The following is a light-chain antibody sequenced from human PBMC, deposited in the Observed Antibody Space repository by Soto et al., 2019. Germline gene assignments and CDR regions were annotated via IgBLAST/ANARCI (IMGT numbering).Light chain of an antibody. Sequence: VLTQSPGTLSLSPGERATLSCRASQSVTSSYLAWYQQKPDQAPRLLIYGASSRATGIPDRFSGSGSGTDFTLTISRLEPEDFAVYYCQQYGGSPPLTFGGGTKVEIK. J-gene: IGKJ4*01. CDR3: QQYGGSPPLT. V-gene: IGKV3-20*01. CDR1: QSVTSSY. CDR2: GAS.